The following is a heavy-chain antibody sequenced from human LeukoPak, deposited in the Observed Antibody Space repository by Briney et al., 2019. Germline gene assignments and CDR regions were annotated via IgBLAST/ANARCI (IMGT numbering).Heavy chain of an antibody. Sequence: ASVKVPCKASGGTFSSYDISWVRQAPGQGLEWMAWINPSSGATNYAQKFQGRVNMTRDTSISTAYMELSRLRSDDTAVYYCARGYYDSSDFEYFQHWGQGTLVTVSS. CDR1: GGTFSSYD. V-gene: IGHV1-2*02. J-gene: IGHJ1*01. CDR3: ARGYYDSSDFEYFQH. D-gene: IGHD3-22*01. CDR2: INPSSGAT.